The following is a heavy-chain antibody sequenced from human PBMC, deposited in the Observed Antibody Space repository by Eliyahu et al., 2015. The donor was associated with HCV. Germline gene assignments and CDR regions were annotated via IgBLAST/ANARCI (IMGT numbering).Heavy chain of an antibody. CDR2: ISWNSGSI. D-gene: IGHD3-10*01. J-gene: IGHJ4*02. Sequence: EVQLVESGGGLVQPGRSLXLSCAAXGFTFXDLPCHWVRQAPGKGLEXVSGISWNSGSIGYADSVKGRFTISRDNAKNSLYLQMNSLRAEDTALYYCAKVRYGSGSYSTPFDYWGQGTLVTVSS. CDR1: GFTFXDLP. V-gene: IGHV3-9*01. CDR3: AKVRYGSGSYSTPFDY.